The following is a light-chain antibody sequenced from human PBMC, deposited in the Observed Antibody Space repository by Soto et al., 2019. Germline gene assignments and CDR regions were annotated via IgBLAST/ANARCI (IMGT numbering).Light chain of an antibody. CDR3: ATWDDSLSGVV. V-gene: IGLV1-47*01. CDR2: RNN. CDR1: TSNIGDHS. J-gene: IGLJ2*01. Sequence: QSVLSQPPSASGTPGQRVTISCSGSTSNIGDHSVSWYQHIPGTAPKLLIFRNNLRPSGVPDRFSGSKPGTSPSLAISGLRSEDEADYYSATWDDSLSGVVFGGGTKLTVL.